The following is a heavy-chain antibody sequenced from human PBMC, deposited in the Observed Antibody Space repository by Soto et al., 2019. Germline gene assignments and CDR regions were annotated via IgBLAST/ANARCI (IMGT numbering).Heavy chain of an antibody. CDR1: GGSFSTYG. V-gene: IGHV1-69*01. CDR2: FIPVFTTA. CDR3: ARDGVDVSRTTVRHGALDI. J-gene: IGHJ3*02. D-gene: IGHD4-17*01. Sequence: QVQLVQSGAEVKKPGSSVKVSCKASGGSFSTYGISWVRQAPGQGLEWMGGFIPVFTTAKYAQKFQGRVSITADESTDTDYMELSSLRSEDTAVYFCARDGVDVSRTTVRHGALDIWGQGTVVTVSS.